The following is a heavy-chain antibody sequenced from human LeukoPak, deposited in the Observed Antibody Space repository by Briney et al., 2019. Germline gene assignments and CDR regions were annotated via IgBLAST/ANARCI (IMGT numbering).Heavy chain of an antibody. CDR2: IYYSGST. CDR1: GGSISSYY. J-gene: IGHJ4*02. D-gene: IGHD6-19*01. V-gene: IGHV4-59*01. CDR3: ARESRLGYSSGIYYFDY. Sequence: PSETLSLTCTVSGGSISSYYWSWIRQPPGKGLEWIGYIYYSGSTNYNPSLKSRVTISVDTSKNQFSLKLSSVTAADTAVYYCARESRLGYSSGIYYFDYWGQGTLVTVSS.